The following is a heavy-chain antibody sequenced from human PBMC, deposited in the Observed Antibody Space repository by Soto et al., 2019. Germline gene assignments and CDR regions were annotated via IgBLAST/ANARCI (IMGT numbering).Heavy chain of an antibody. V-gene: IGHV3-30*18. CDR2: ISYDGSNK. CDR1: GFTFSSYG. CDR3: AKDRRGIAARHSPWQA. J-gene: IGHJ5*02. Sequence: PGGSLRLSCAASGFTFSSYGMHWVRQAPGKGLEWVAVISYDGSNKYYADSVKGRFTISRDNSKNTLYLQMNSLRAEDTAVYYCAKDRRGIAARHSPWQAWGQGTLVTVSS. D-gene: IGHD6-6*01.